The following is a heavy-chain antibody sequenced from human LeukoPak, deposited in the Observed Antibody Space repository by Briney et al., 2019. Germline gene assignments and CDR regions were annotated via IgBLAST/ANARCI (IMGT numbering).Heavy chain of an antibody. J-gene: IGHJ5*02. D-gene: IGHD6-13*01. CDR1: GFTFDDYA. V-gene: IGHV3-9*01. CDR2: ISWNSGGI. CDR3: AKGSSWYTSSLGSWFDP. Sequence: PGGSLRLSCAASGFTFDDYAMHWVRQAPGKGLEWVSGISWNSGGIGYADSVKGRFTISRDNAKNSLYLQMNSLRAEDTALYYCAKGSSWYTSSLGSWFDPWGQGILVTVSS.